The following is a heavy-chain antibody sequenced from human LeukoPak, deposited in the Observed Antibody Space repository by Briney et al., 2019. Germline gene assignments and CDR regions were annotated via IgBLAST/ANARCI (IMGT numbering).Heavy chain of an antibody. Sequence: GGSLRLSCAASGFTFRSNAMHWVRQAPGKGLEWVSAISGTGSRTYYADSVKGRFTISRDNSKNTLYLQMKSLRVEHTARYYCAKGLTGYSNYGMDVWGQGTTVTVSS. J-gene: IGHJ6*02. CDR2: ISGTGSRT. CDR1: GFTFRSNA. CDR3: AKGLTGYSNYGMDV. D-gene: IGHD3-9*01. V-gene: IGHV3-23*01.